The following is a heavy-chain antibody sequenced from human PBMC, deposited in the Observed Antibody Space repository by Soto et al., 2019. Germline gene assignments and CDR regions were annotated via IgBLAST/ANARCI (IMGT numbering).Heavy chain of an antibody. Sequence: QVQLVESGGGVVQPGRSLRLSCAASGFTFSSYGMHWVRQAPGKGLEWVAVISYDGSNKYYADSVKGRFTISRDNSKNTLYLQMNSLRAEDTAVYYCAKALTGKRDYYGMDVW. CDR1: GFTFSSYG. CDR2: ISYDGSNK. CDR3: AKALTGKRDYYGMDV. J-gene: IGHJ6*01. V-gene: IGHV3-30*18.